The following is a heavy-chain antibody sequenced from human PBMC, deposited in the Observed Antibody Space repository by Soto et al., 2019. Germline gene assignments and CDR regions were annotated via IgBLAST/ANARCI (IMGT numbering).Heavy chain of an antibody. CDR1: GGTFSSYT. J-gene: IGHJ5*02. V-gene: IGHV1-69*02. CDR2: IVPILAKP. Sequence: QVQLVQSGAEVKKPGSSVKVSCKASGGTFSSYTINWVRQAPGQGLEWMGKIVPILAKPNYAQKFQGRVTITADKSTSPADTELRSLRSEDTAMYYCAGRRMRTDETWGQGTVVTVSS. CDR3: AGRRMRTDET. D-gene: IGHD1-26*01.